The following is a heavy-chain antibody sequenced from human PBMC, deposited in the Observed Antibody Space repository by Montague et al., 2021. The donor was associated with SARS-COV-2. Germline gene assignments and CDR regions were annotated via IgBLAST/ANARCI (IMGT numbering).Heavy chain of an antibody. D-gene: IGHD2-2*01. J-gene: IGHJ6*02. CDR2: IHHNISG. CDR1: GGSFSSCN. V-gene: IGHV4-59*12. CDR3: ARTVVVPAAVSRYYGMDV. Sequence: SETLSLTCTVSGGSFSSCNCNWIRKPQANGLEWVWDIHHNISGNYNQNPYLKSRLTMSVDTSKNQFTLKLSSATAADTAVYSCARTVVVPAAVSRYYGMDVWGQGTSVTVSS.